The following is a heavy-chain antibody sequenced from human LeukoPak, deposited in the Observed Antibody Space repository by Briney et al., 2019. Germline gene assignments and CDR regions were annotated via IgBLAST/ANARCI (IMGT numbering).Heavy chain of an antibody. D-gene: IGHD1-26*01. CDR2: IKQDGSEK. V-gene: IGHV3-7*01. CDR3: ARVAVGRYDFDY. CDR1: GFTFSSYA. J-gene: IGHJ4*02. Sequence: GGSLRLSCAASGFTFSSYAMSWVRQAPGKGLEWVANIKQDGSEKYYVDSVKGRFTISRDNAKNSLYLQMNSLRVEDTAVYYCARVAVGRYDFDYRGQGTLVTVSS.